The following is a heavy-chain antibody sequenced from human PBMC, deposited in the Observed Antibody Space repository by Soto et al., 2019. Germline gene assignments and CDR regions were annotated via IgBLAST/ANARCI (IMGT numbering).Heavy chain of an antibody. CDR3: ARDGYDFPYYFDY. D-gene: IGHD5-12*01. Sequence: EVQLVESGGGLVQPGGSLRLSCAASGFTFSTYGMNWVRQAPGKGLEWVSYISSSTTTIYYADSAKGRFTISRDNAKNSLYLQMNSLRAEDTAVYYCARDGYDFPYYFDYWGQGTLVTVSS. J-gene: IGHJ4*02. V-gene: IGHV3-48*01. CDR2: ISSSTTTI. CDR1: GFTFSTYG.